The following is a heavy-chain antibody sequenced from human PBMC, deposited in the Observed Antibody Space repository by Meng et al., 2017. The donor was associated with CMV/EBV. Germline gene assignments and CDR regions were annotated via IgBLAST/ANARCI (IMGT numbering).Heavy chain of an antibody. CDR1: GGSFSGHY. CDR2: INHSGST. V-gene: IGHV4-34*01. J-gene: IGHJ5*02. D-gene: IGHD2-15*01. Sequence: SETLSLTCAVYGGSFSGHYWGWIRQPPGKGLEWIGEINHSGSTNYHPSLKSRVTISVDTSKNQFSLKLSSVTAADTAVYYGARGEDIVGFDPWGQGTLVTVSS. CDR3: ARGEDIVGFDP.